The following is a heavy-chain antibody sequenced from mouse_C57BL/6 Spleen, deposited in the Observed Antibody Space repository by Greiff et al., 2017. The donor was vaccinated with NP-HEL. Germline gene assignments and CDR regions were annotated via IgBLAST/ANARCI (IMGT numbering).Heavy chain of an antibody. CDR3: ARWDGIYYFDY. Sequence: QVQLQQPGAELVMPGASVKLSCKASGYTFTSYWMHWVKQRPGQGLEWIGEIDPSDSYTNYNQKFKGKSTLTVDKSSSTAYMQLSSLTSEDSAVYYCARWDGIYYFDYWGQGTTLTVSS. CDR2: IDPSDSYT. D-gene: IGHD2-3*01. J-gene: IGHJ2*01. V-gene: IGHV1-69*01. CDR1: GYTFTSYW.